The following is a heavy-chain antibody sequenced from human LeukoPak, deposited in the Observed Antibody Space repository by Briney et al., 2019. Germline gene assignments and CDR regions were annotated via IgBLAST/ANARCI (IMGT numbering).Heavy chain of an antibody. D-gene: IGHD1-26*01. CDR2: ISSDGDYI. CDR1: GFTFNSYS. J-gene: IGHJ4*02. V-gene: IGHV3-21*04. CDR3: AKDRGGSYTLSLDY. Sequence: GVSLRHSCAASGFTFNSYSLSWVRQAPGKGLEWVSSISSDGDYIYYADSLKGRFTISRDNAKNSLYLQMNSLRAEDTAVYYCAKDRGGSYTLSLDYWGQGTLVTVSS.